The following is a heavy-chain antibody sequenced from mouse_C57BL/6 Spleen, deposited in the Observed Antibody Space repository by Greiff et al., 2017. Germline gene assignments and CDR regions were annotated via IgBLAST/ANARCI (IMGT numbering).Heavy chain of an antibody. CDR3: ATDYEGGYYFDY. J-gene: IGHJ2*01. V-gene: IGHV1-64*01. CDR2: IHPNSGST. CDR1: GYTFTSYW. D-gene: IGHD2-4*01. Sequence: QVQLKQPGAELVKPGASVKLSCKASGYTFTSYWMHWVKQRPGQGLEWIGMIHPNSGSTNYNEKFKSKATLTVDKSSSTAYMQLSSLTSEDSAVYYCATDYEGGYYFDYWGQGTTLTVSS.